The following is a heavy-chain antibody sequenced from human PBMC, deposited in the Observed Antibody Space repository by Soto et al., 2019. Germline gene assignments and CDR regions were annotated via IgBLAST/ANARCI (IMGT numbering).Heavy chain of an antibody. D-gene: IGHD3-9*01. J-gene: IGHJ6*02. V-gene: IGHV1-18*01. Sequence: QVQLVQSGAEVKKPGASVKVSCKASGYTFTSYGISWVRQAPGQGLEWMGWISAYNGNTNYAQKLQGRVTMTTDTSTSPAYMELRSLRSDDTAVYYCARDALYDILSGHPSVGMDVWGQGTTVTVSS. CDR1: GYTFTSYG. CDR2: ISAYNGNT. CDR3: ARDALYDILSGHPSVGMDV.